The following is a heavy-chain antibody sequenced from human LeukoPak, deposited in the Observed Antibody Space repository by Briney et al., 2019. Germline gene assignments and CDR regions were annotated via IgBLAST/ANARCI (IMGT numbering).Heavy chain of an antibody. CDR1: GFTFSSYA. J-gene: IGHJ4*02. D-gene: IGHD5-18*01. CDR3: AKLGYSHPKGSFDY. CDR2: ISGSGGST. V-gene: IGHV3-23*01. Sequence: GGSLRLSCAASGFTFSSYAMSWVRQAPGKELEWVSAISGSGGSTYYADSVKGRFTISRDNSKNTLYLQMNSLRAEDTAVYYCAKLGYSHPKGSFDYWGQGTLVTVSS.